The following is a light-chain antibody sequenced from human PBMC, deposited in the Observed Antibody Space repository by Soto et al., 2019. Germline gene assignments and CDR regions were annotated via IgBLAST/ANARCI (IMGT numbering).Light chain of an antibody. J-gene: IGLJ2*01. CDR3: CSYTSSSTLV. CDR2: DVS. CDR1: SSDVGGYNY. V-gene: IGLV2-14*01. Sequence: QSALTQPASVSGSPGQSITISCTGTSSDVGGYNYVSWYRQHPGKAPKLMIYDVSNRPSGVSNRFSGSKSGNTASLTISGLQADDEADYYCCSYTSSSTLVLGGGTKLTVL.